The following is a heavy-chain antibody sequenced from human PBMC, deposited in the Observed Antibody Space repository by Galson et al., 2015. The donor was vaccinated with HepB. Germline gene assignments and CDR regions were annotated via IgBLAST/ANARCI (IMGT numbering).Heavy chain of an antibody. Sequence: SVKVSCKASGYTFTSYAMNWVRQAPGQGLEWMGWVNTNTGNPTYAQGFTGRFVFSLDTSVSTAYLQISSLKAEDTAVYYCAREPNYDILTGYPQGLDYWGQGTLVTVSS. CDR2: VNTNTGNP. V-gene: IGHV7-4-1*02. D-gene: IGHD3-9*01. CDR3: AREPNYDILTGYPQGLDY. CDR1: GYTFTSYA. J-gene: IGHJ4*02.